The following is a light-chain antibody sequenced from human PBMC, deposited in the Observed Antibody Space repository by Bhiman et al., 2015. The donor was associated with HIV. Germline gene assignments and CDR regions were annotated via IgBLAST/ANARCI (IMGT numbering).Light chain of an antibody. CDR1: SSNIGAGYD. CDR2: GDN. J-gene: IGLJ2*01. V-gene: IGLV1-50*01. CDR3: GTWDSSLSAV. Sequence: QSVLTQPPSVSGAPGQRVTISCTGSSSNIGAGYDVHWYQQLPGTAPKLLIYGDNNRPSGIPDRFSGSKSGTSATLGITGLQTGDEADYYCGTWDSSLSAVFGGGTKLTVL.